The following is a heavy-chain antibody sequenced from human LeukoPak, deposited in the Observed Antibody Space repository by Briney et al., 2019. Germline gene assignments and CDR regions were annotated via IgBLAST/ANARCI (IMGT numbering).Heavy chain of an antibody. CDR3: ARHPTKWELRLSLDY. D-gene: IGHD1-26*01. J-gene: IGHJ4*02. V-gene: IGHV4-39*01. CDR1: GGSISSSSYY. CDR2: IYYSGST. Sequence: SETLSLTCTVSGGSISSSSYYWGWIRQPPGKGLEWIGSIYYSGSTYYNPSLKSRVTISVDTSKNQFSLNMNSVTAADTAVYYCARHPTKWELRLSLDYWGQGTLVTVSS.